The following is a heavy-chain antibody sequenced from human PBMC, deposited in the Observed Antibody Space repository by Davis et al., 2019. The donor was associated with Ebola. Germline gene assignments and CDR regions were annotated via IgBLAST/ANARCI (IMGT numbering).Heavy chain of an antibody. Sequence: SQTLSLTCVVSGASITSDGKSWVWIRQPPGKGLEWIGYIHHGGSAYYNPSLKSRVTISVDTSKNEFSLKLDSVTAADTAVYYCARGDSYFDPSGYYAGPEAPDHWGQGTLVSVSS. V-gene: IGHV4-30-2*01. D-gene: IGHD3-22*01. J-gene: IGHJ4*02. CDR3: ARGDSYFDPSGYYAGPEAPDH. CDR2: IHHGGSA. CDR1: GASITSDGKS.